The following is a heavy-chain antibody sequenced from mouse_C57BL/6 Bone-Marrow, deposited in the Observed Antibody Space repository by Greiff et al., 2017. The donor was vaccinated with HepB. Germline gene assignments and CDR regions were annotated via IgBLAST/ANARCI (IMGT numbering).Heavy chain of an antibody. J-gene: IGHJ2*01. D-gene: IGHD2-3*01. CDR3: ALYDGYYGGFDY. V-gene: IGHV1-82*01. CDR1: GYSFSSSW. Sequence: VKLQESGPELVKPGASVKISCKASGYSFSSSWMNWVKQRPGKGLEWIGRIYPGDGDTNYNGKFKGKATLTADKSSSTAYMQLSSLTSEDSAVYFCALYDGYYGGFDYWGQGTTLTVSS. CDR2: IYPGDGDT.